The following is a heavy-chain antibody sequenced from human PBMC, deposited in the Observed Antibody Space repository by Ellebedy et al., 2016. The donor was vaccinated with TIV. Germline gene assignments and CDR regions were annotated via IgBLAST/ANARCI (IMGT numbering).Heavy chain of an antibody. CDR2: VSGHGRIQ. Sequence: GESLKISCVASGFTSSTYEIHWVRQAPGKGLEWVAVVSGHGRIQLYADSVKGRFTISRDTSKDTVYLQMNSLRVEDTALYDGARDTAPGATDYVDSWGQGTQVTVSS. CDR3: ARDTAPGATDYVDS. J-gene: IGHJ4*02. D-gene: IGHD3-10*01. V-gene: IGHV3-30-3*01. CDR1: GFTSSTYE.